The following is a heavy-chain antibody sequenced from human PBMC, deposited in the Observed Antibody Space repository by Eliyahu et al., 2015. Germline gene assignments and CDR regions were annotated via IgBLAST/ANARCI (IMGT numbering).Heavy chain of an antibody. V-gene: IGHV4-59*12. J-gene: IGHJ4*02. D-gene: IGHD6-6*01. CDR1: GASITSDY. CDR2: ISDRGVT. Sequence: QVQLQESGPGVVKPSETLSLSCNVSGASITSDYWNWIRQPAGKPMERVGYISDRGVTPYNPSLERRVSISADTSKNQFSLTLRSVTAADAAVYYCARDSGGSSPFNLWGRGTLVTVSS. CDR3: ARDSGGSSPFNL.